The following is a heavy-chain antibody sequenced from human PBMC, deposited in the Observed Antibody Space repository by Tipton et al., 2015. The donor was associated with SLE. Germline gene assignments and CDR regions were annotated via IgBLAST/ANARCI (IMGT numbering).Heavy chain of an antibody. V-gene: IGHV3-23*01. D-gene: IGHD3-10*01. Sequence: SLRLSCEASGFTFSYYAMSWVRQAPGKGLEWVSAISGCGLTTTYADSVKGRFSISRDNSKNTQYLQMNSLRAEDTAVYYCAKDRRSGSGTYSGPFDYWGQGTLVTVSS. CDR2: ISGCGLTT. CDR1: GFTFSYYA. CDR3: AKDRRSGSGTYSGPFDY. J-gene: IGHJ4*02.